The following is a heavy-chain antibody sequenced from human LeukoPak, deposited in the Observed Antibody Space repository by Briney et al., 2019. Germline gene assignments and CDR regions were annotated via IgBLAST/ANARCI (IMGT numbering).Heavy chain of an antibody. V-gene: IGHV3-13*01. CDR3: VREARGYHYTYFDY. CDR1: GFTLGGHD. Sequence: PGGSLRLSCTASGFTLGGHDMHWVRHTTGEGLEWVAAVSSGHHAFYAGSVKGRFPFSREDAKNSLYLQMNSLGAGDTAVYYCVREARGYHYTYFDYWGQGALVTVSS. J-gene: IGHJ4*02. CDR2: VSSGHHA. D-gene: IGHD5-18*01.